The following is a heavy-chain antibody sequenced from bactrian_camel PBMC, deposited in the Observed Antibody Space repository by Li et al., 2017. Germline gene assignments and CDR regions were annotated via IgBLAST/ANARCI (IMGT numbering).Heavy chain of an antibody. CDR2: IYTGLGRP. CDR3: AAQGRATGCGRYSWGRVADYSS. D-gene: IGHD4*01. V-gene: IGHV3S54*01. CDR1: SIYSDNC. Sequence: VQLVESGGGSVQAGSIYSDNCMGWIRQAPGMEREAVAAIYTGLGRPLYADSVLGRFTISKDNARKTVYLQMNSLQPDDTAMYYCAAQGRATGCGRYSWGRVADYSSWGQGTQ. J-gene: IGHJ6*01.